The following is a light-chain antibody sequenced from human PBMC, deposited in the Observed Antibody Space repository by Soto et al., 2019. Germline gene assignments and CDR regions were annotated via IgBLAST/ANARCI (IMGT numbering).Light chain of an antibody. Sequence: DIQMTQSPAFLSASVGDRVTITCRASQSVGHYLNWYQQKPGRAPQLLIYGASSLHSGVPSRFSGSGSGTDFTLTIRTLQPEDFASYFCQQSRSTPLTFGGGTKVDVK. J-gene: IGKJ4*01. V-gene: IGKV1-39*01. CDR2: GAS. CDR1: QSVGHY. CDR3: QQSRSTPLT.